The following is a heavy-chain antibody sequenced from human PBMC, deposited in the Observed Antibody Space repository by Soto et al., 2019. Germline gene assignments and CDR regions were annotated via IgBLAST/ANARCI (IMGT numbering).Heavy chain of an antibody. V-gene: IGHV3-7*03. CDR3: ARVGETYYYGSGSGYYYGMDV. CDR2: IKQDGSEK. J-gene: IGHJ6*02. CDR1: GFTFSSYW. Sequence: QPGGSLRLSCAASGFTFSSYWMSWVRQAPGKGLEWVANIKQDGSEKYYVDSVKGRFTISRDNAKNSLYLQMNSLRAEDTAVYYCARVGETYYYGSGSGYYYGMDVWGQGTTVTVSS. D-gene: IGHD3-10*01.